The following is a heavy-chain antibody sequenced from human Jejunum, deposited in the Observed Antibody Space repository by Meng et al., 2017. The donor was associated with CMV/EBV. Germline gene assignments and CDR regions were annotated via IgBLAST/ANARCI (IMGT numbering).Heavy chain of an antibody. Sequence: NFALSWVRQAPGKGLEYGAASSNNGVSTDYAESVKGRFTISRVNSKQSLDLHRGSVRAAGVAVYYSAGGGYCGSQNWASGCGMDVWGQGTTVTVSS. D-gene: IGHD2-2*01. CDR3: AGGGYCGSQNWASGCGMDV. CDR2: SSNNGVST. CDR1: NFA. V-gene: IGHV3-64*02. J-gene: IGHJ6*02.